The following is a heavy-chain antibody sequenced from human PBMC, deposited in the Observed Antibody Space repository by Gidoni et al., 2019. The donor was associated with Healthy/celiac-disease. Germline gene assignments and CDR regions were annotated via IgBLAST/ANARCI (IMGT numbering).Heavy chain of an antibody. J-gene: IGHJ3*02. CDR3: AREEIVVVSDAVDI. CDR2: ISYDGSNK. V-gene: IGHV3-30-3*01. CDR1: GFTFSSYA. D-gene: IGHD3-22*01. Sequence: QVQLVESVGGGVQHGRSLQRSCASSGFTFSSYALHWVRQAPGKGLEWVAVISYDGSNKDYADSVKGRLTISRDKSKNTLYLQMNSLRAEDTAVYDCAREEIVVVSDAVDIWGQGTMVTVSS.